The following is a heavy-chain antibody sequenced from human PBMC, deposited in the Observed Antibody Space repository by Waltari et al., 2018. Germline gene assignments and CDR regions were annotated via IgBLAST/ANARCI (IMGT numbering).Heavy chain of an antibody. CDR3: ARMMYYYGSGSDKDDYYYGMDV. Sequence: EVQLVESGGGLVQPGGSLRLSCPASGFTFRGYDMPWFRQATGKGLEWVSAIGTAGDTYYPGSVKGRFTISRENAKNSLYLQMNSLRAGDTAVYYCARMMYYYGSGSDKDDYYYGMDVWGQGTTVTVSS. CDR1: GFTFRGYD. D-gene: IGHD3-10*01. V-gene: IGHV3-13*01. CDR2: IGTAGDT. J-gene: IGHJ6*02.